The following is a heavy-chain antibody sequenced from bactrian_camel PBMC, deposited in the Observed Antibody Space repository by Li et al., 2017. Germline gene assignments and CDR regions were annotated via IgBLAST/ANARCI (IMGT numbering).Heavy chain of an antibody. CDR1: GYSTSGSYC. D-gene: IGHD2*01. J-gene: IGHJ6*01. CDR3: AARGPYCYTKLSVRDFTY. Sequence: VQLVESGGGTVKPGGSLRLSCQASGYSTSGSYCMGWFRQAPGKEREGVASIDKNGKTDYADSVKGRFTISQDTAKSSVYLQMNGLKPEDTAMYYCAARGPYCYTKLSVRDFTYWGQGTQVTVS. V-gene: IGHV3S10*01. CDR2: IDKNGKT.